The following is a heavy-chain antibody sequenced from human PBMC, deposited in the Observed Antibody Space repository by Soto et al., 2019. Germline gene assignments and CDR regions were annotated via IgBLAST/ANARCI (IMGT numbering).Heavy chain of an antibody. CDR3: ARGREQQLVLAYYFDY. CDR2: INHSGST. CDR1: GGSFSGYY. J-gene: IGHJ4*02. Sequence: SETLSLTCAVYGGSFSGYYWSWIRQPPGKGLEWIGEINHSGSTNYNPPLKSRVTISVDTSKNQFSLKLSSVTAADTAVYYCARGREQQLVLAYYFDYWGQGTLVTVSS. V-gene: IGHV4-34*01. D-gene: IGHD6-13*01.